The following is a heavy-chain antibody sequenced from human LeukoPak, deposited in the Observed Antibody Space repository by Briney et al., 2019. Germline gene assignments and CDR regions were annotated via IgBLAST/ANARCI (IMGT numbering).Heavy chain of an antibody. CDR2: INPNSGGT. D-gene: IGHD3-16*01. CDR1: GYTFAGYY. V-gene: IGHV1-2*02. CDR3: ARDGQLGESYYYGMDV. Sequence: ASVKVSCKASGYTFAGYYMHWVRQPPGQGLEWMGWINPNSGGTNYAQKFQGRVTMTRDTSISTAYMELSRLRSDDTAVYYCARDGQLGESYYYGMDVWGQGTTVTVSS. J-gene: IGHJ6*02.